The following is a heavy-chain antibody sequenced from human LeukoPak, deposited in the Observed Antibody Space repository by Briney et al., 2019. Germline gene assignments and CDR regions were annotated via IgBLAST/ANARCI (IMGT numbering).Heavy chain of an antibody. Sequence: GGSLRLSCAASGFTFDDYGMSWVRQAPGKGPEWVSGINWNGGSTGYADSVKGRFTISRDNAKNSLYLQMNSLRAEDTALYYCATDQGSYCFDYWGQGTLVTVSS. CDR3: ATDQGSYCFDY. CDR2: INWNGGST. V-gene: IGHV3-20*04. D-gene: IGHD1-26*01. CDR1: GFTFDDYG. J-gene: IGHJ4*02.